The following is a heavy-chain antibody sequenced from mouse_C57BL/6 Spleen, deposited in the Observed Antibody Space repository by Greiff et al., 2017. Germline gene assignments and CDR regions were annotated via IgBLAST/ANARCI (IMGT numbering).Heavy chain of an antibody. V-gene: IGHV1-64*01. J-gene: IGHJ4*01. D-gene: IGHD2-4*01. Sequence: QVQLQQPGAELVKPGASVQLSCKASGYTFTSYWMHWVKQRPGQGLEWIGMIHPNSGSTNYNEKFKSKATLTVDKSSSTAYMQLSSLTSEDSAVYYCARPSYYDYIYAMDYWGQGTSVTVSS. CDR2: IHPNSGST. CDR1: GYTFTSYW. CDR3: ARPSYYDYIYAMDY.